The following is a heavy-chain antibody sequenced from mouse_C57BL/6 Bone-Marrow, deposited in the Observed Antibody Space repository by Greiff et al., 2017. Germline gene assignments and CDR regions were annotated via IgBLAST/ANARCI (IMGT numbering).Heavy chain of an antibody. Sequence: QVQLQQSGPELVRPWVSVKISCKGSGYTFTDYAMHWVKQSHAKSLEWIGVISTYYGDASYNQKFKDKATMNVDKSSSTAYMELARLTSEDSAVYYCASPSYDYDEAYWGQGTLVTVSA. D-gene: IGHD2-4*01. CDR3: ASPSYDYDEAY. CDR1: GYTFTDYA. J-gene: IGHJ3*01. CDR2: ISTYYGDA. V-gene: IGHV1-67*01.